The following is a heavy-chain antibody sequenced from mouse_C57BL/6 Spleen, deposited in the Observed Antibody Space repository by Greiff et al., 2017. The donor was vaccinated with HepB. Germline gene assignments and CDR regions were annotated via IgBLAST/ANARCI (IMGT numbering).Heavy chain of an antibody. CDR1: GFTFSSYA. D-gene: IGHD2-2*01. V-gene: IGHV5-4*01. CDR2: ISDGGSYT. CDR3: ARTTMVTPWDY. Sequence: EVQGVESGGGLVKPGGSLKLSCAASGFTFSSYAMSWVRQTPEKRLEWVATISDGGSYTYYPDNVKGRFTISRDNAKNNLYLQMSHLKSEDTAMYYCARTTMVTPWDYWGQGTSVTVSS. J-gene: IGHJ4*01.